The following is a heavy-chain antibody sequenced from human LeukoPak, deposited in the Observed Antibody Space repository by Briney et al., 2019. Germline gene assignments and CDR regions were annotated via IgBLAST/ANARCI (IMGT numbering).Heavy chain of an antibody. J-gene: IGHJ6*02. CDR2: INHSGST. D-gene: IGHD3-9*01. V-gene: IGHV4-34*01. CDR3: ARGLGNTIFNYYYYGMDV. CDR1: GGSFSGYY. Sequence: PSETLSPTCAVYGGSFSGYYWSWIRQPPGKGLEWIGEINHSGSTNYNPSLKSRVTISVDTSKNQFSLKLSSVTAADTAVYYCARGLGNTIFNYYYYGMDVWGQGTTVTVSS.